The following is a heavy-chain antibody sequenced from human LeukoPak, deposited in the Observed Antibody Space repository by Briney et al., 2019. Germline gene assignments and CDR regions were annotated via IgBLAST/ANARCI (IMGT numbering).Heavy chain of an antibody. Sequence: SETLSLTCTVSGGSISSHYWSWIRQPPGMGLEWIGYIYYSGSTNYNPSLKSRVTISVDTSKNQFSLKLSSVTAADTAVYYCARASPGSGYYFVLDPWGQGTLVTVSS. V-gene: IGHV4-59*11. D-gene: IGHD3-22*01. CDR3: ARASPGSGYYFVLDP. CDR1: GGSISSHY. J-gene: IGHJ5*02. CDR2: IYYSGST.